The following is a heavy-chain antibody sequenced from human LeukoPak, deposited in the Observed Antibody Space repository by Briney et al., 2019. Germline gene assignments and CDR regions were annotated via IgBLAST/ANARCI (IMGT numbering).Heavy chain of an antibody. CDR1: GYTFTGYY. V-gene: IGHV1-2*02. CDR2: INPNSGGT. J-gene: IGHJ4*02. CDR3: ARGDIVVVTASFDY. D-gene: IGHD2-21*02. Sequence: ASVTVSCKASGYTFTGYYMHWVRQAPGQGLEWMGWINPNSGGTNYAQKFQGRVTMTRDTSISTAYMELSRLRSDDTAVYYCARGDIVVVTASFDYWGQGTLVTVSS.